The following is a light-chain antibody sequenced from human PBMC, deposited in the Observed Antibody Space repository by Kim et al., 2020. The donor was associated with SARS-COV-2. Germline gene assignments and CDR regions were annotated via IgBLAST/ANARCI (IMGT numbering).Light chain of an antibody. CDR1: EDVSDY. J-gene: IGKJ5*01. CDR2: DAA. Sequence: APVGDRVTITCQASEDVSDYFNWYHQKPGEAPKVLIRDAANLESGVPSRFSRGGYGTEFSLTISSVQPEDMGTYYCQQYDAPPFTFGQGTRLGIK. V-gene: IGKV1-33*01. CDR3: QQYDAPPFT.